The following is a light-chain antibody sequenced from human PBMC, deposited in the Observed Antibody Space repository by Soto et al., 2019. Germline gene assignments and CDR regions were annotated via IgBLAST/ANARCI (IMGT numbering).Light chain of an antibody. CDR1: QDIRNE. V-gene: IGKV1-17*01. Sequence: IQMTQSPSSLSASIGDRVTITCRASQDIRNELNWYQQKPGKAPKLLIYTTSSLQSGVPSRFSGSGSGTEFTLTISSLQPDDFATYYCQQYNSYWTFGQGTKVDIK. CDR2: TTS. CDR3: QQYNSYWT. J-gene: IGKJ1*01.